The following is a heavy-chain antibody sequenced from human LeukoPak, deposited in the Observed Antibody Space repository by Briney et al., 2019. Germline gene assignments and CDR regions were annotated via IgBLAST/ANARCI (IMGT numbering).Heavy chain of an antibody. D-gene: IGHD3-22*01. CDR3: ARESSAVAHTMIRDWLDP. V-gene: IGHV4-38-2*02. CDR1: GYSINVGHL. J-gene: IGHJ5*02. Sequence: PSETLSLTCDVSGYSINVGHLWGWLRHPRGRGLEWIAISNHSGRTYYTPSLKSRVTISVDTLKNQFSLNVTSVTAEDTAIYFCARESSAVAHTMIRDWLDPWGQGTLVTVSS. CDR2: SNHSGRT.